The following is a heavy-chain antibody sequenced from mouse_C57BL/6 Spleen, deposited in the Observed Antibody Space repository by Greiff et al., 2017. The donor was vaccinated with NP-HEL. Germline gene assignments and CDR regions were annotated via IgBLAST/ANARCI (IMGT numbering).Heavy chain of an antibody. CDR1: GFTFSDYY. V-gene: IGHV5-12*01. Sequence: EVKLVESGGGLVQPGGSLKLSCAASGFTFSDYYMYWVRQTPEKRLEWVAYISNGGGSTYYPDTVKGRFTISRDNAKNTLYLQMSRLKSEDTAMYYCARRFISPGYAMDYWGQGTSVTVSS. J-gene: IGHJ4*01. CDR3: ARRFISPGYAMDY. D-gene: IGHD1-2*01. CDR2: ISNGGGST.